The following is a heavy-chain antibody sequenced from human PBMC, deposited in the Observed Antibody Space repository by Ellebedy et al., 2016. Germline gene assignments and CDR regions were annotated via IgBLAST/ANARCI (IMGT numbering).Heavy chain of an antibody. V-gene: IGHV3-66*01. CDR3: ARETNPDYYGSGTYFDL. J-gene: IGHJ2*01. CDR2: IYSGGST. D-gene: IGHD3-10*01. Sequence: GGSLRLSCAASGFTVSSNYMSWVRQAPGKGLEWVSVIYSGGSTYYADSVKGRFTISRDNSKNTLYLQMNSLRAEDTAVYYCARETNPDYYGSGTYFDLWGRGTLVTVSS. CDR1: GFTVSSNY.